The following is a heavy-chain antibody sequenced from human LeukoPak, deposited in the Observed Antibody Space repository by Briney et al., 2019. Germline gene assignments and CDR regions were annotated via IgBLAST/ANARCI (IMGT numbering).Heavy chain of an antibody. Sequence: GGSLRLSCAASGFTFTNYWMSWVRQAPGKGLELVANIKQDRSEKYYVDSVKGRFTISRDNAKNSLYLQMNSLRAEDTAVYYCAKGASLFPYYFHYWGQGTLVTVSS. CDR3: AKGASLFPYYFHY. D-gene: IGHD3-16*01. CDR1: GFTFTNYW. V-gene: IGHV3-7*03. CDR2: IKQDRSEK. J-gene: IGHJ4*02.